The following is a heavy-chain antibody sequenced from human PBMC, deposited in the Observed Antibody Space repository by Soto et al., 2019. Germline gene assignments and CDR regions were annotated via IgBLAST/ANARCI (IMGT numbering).Heavy chain of an antibody. CDR2: IIPILGIA. CDR3: ARVDCSSTSPFCYYMDV. V-gene: IGHV1-69*02. J-gene: IGHJ6*03. D-gene: IGHD2-2*01. Sequence: QVQLVQSGAEVKKPGSSVKVSCKASGGTFSSYTISWVRQAPGQGLEWMGRIIPILGIANYAQKFQGRVTITADKSTSTAYMELSSLRPEDTAVYYCARVDCSSTSPFCYYMDVWGKGTTVTVSS. CDR1: GGTFSSYT.